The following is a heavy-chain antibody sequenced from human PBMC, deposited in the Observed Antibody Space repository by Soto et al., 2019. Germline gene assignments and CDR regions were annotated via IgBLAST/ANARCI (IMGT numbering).Heavy chain of an antibody. CDR3: ARLPYYDSSGYFDY. D-gene: IGHD3-22*01. Sequence: PSETLSLTCAVYGGSFSGYYWSWIRQPPGKGLEWIGEINHSGSTNYNPSLKSRVTISVDTSKNQFSLKLSSVTAADTAVYYCARLPYYDSSGYFDYWGQGTLVTVSS. V-gene: IGHV4-34*01. CDR2: INHSGST. J-gene: IGHJ4*02. CDR1: GGSFSGYY.